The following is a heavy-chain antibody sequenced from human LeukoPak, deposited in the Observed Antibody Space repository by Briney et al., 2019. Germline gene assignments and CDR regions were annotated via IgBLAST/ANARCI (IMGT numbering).Heavy chain of an antibody. D-gene: IGHD2-21*01. CDR3: ARGLPYCGGDCYYDY. CDR1: GYTFTGYY. J-gene: IGHJ4*02. CDR2: INPNSGGT. Sequence: GASVKVSCKASGYTFTGYYMHWVRQAPGQGLEWMGWINPNSGGTNYAQKFQGRVTMIRDTSISTAYMELSRLRSDDTAVYYCARGLPYCGGDCYYDYWGQGTLVTVSS. V-gene: IGHV1-2*02.